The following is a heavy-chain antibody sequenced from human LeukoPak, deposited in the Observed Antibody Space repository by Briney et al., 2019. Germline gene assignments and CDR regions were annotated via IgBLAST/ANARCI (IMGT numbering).Heavy chain of an antibody. D-gene: IGHD4-11*01. CDR2: INHSGST. J-gene: IGHJ5*02. Sequence: PSETLSLTCAVYGGSFSGYYWSWIRQPPGKGLEWIGEINHSGSTNYNPSLKSRVTISVDTSKNQFSLKLSSVTAADTAVYYCARVGSNYGDWFDPWGQGTLVTVS. CDR1: GGSFSGYY. V-gene: IGHV4-34*01. CDR3: ARVGSNYGDWFDP.